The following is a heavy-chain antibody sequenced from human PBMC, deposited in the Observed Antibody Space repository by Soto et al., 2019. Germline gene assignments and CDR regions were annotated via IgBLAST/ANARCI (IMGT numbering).Heavy chain of an antibody. V-gene: IGHV1-3*01. CDR1: GYTFSSYA. CDR2: IIAANGNT. J-gene: IGHJ2*01. CDR3: ARVTTYWYFDL. Sequence: ASVKVSCKASGYTFSSYAMHWVRQAPGQRLEWMGWIIAANGNTKYSQKFQGRVTITSDTSASTAYTELSSLRSEDTAVYYCARVTTYWYFDLWGRGTLVTVSS.